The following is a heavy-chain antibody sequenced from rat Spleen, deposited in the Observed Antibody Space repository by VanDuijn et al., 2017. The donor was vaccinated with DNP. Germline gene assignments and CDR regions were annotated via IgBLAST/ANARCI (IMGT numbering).Heavy chain of an antibody. CDR3: ARHGRVTTVATYWYFDF. Sequence: EVQLVESGGGLVQPGRSLKLSCAASGFTFSDYNMAWVRQAPKKGLEWVATISASGGSTYYRDSVKGRFTISRVNTQSTLHLQMTSLRSEDTATYFCARHGRVTTVATYWYFDFWGPGTMVTVSS. CDR2: ISASGGST. J-gene: IGHJ1*01. D-gene: IGHD1-3*01. CDR1: GFTFSDYN. V-gene: IGHV5-7*01.